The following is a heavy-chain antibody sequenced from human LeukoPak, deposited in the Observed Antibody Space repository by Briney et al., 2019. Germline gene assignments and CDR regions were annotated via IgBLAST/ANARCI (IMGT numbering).Heavy chain of an antibody. J-gene: IGHJ4*02. V-gene: IGHV3-7*03. CDR1: GFTFSSFA. CDR2: IKEDGSEK. Sequence: GGSLRLSCAASGFTFSSFAMTWVRQAPGKGLEWVANIKEDGSEKYYVDSVKGRFTISRDNAKNSLYLQMNGLRDEDTAVYYCARDPCPDYWGQGTLVTVSS. CDR3: ARDPCPDY.